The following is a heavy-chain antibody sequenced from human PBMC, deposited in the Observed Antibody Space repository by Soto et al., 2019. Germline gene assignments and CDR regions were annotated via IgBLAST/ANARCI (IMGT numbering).Heavy chain of an antibody. CDR1: GGSISSYY. V-gene: IGHV4-59*01. CDR3: ASSFLEWLLLDV. CDR2: IYYSGST. Sequence: PSETLSLTCTVSGGSISSYYWSWIRQPPGKGLEWIGYIYYSGSTNYNPSLKSRVTISVDTSKNQFSLKLSSVTAADTAVYYCASSFLEWLLLDVWGKGTTITVSS. J-gene: IGHJ6*04. D-gene: IGHD3-3*01.